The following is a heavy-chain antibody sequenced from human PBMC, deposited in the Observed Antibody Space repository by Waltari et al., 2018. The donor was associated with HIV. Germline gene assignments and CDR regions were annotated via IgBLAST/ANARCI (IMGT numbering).Heavy chain of an antibody. CDR3: ARDTKRGGAVAGTPPNWFDP. Sequence: QQSGPGLVKPSQTLSLTCAISGDSVSSNSAAWNWIRQSPSRGLEWLGRTYYRSKWYNDYAVSVKSRITINPDTSKNQFSLQLNSVTPEDTAVYYCARDTKRGGAVAGTPPNWFDPWGQGTLVTVSS. CDR2: TYYRSKWYN. CDR1: GDSVSSNSAA. V-gene: IGHV6-1*01. J-gene: IGHJ5*02. D-gene: IGHD6-19*01.